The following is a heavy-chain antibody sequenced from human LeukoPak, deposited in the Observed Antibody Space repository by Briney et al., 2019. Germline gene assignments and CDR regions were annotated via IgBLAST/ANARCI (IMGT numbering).Heavy chain of an antibody. CDR2: ITSGFTP. CDR3: AKDYSDSRVGDVFFEY. Sequence: GGSLRLSCAASGLTFSNYAMSWFRQAPGKGLEWVSGITSGFTPHYADSVKGRFTISRDNSKDTFHLQMNSLRAEDTAVYYCAKDYSDSRVGDVFFEYWGQGTLVTVSS. CDR1: GLTFSNYA. V-gene: IGHV3-23*01. D-gene: IGHD1-26*01. J-gene: IGHJ4*02.